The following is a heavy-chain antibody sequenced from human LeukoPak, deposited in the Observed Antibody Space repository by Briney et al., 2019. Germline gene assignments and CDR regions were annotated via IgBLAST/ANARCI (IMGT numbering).Heavy chain of an antibody. J-gene: IGHJ4*02. Sequence: PGGSLRLSCAASGFTFSSYEMNWVRQAPGKGLEWVSYISSSGSTIYYADSVKGRFTISRDNAKNSLYLQMNSLRAEDTAVYYCARAPESPIDIRGYFDYWGQGTLVTVSS. CDR3: ARAPESPIDIRGYFDY. CDR2: ISSSGSTI. V-gene: IGHV3-48*03. CDR1: GFTFSSYE. D-gene: IGHD3-9*01.